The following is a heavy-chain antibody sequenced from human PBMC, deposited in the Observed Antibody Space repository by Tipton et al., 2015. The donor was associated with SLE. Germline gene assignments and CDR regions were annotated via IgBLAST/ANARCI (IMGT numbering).Heavy chain of an antibody. D-gene: IGHD6-25*01. Sequence: SLRLSCAASGFTFSSYAMHWVRQAPGKGLEYVSAISSHGGSTYYANSVKGRFTISRDNSKNTLYLQMGSLRAEDMAVYYCARAQAPAAAEDYWGQGTLVTVSS. CDR1: GFTFSSYA. CDR2: ISSHGGST. J-gene: IGHJ4*02. CDR3: ARAQAPAAAEDY. V-gene: IGHV3-64*01.